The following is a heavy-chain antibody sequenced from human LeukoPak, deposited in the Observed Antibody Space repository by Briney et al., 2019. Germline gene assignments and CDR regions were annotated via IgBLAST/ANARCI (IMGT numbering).Heavy chain of an antibody. CDR3: ARYFAVVVVPAAMPDY. Sequence: ASVKVSCKASGYTFTSYDINWVRQATGQGLEWMGWISAYNGNTNYAQKLQGRVTMTTDTSTSTAYMELRSLRSDDTAVYYCARYFAVVVVPAAMPDYWGQGTLVTVSS. J-gene: IGHJ4*02. D-gene: IGHD2-2*01. V-gene: IGHV1-18*01. CDR2: ISAYNGNT. CDR1: GYTFTSYD.